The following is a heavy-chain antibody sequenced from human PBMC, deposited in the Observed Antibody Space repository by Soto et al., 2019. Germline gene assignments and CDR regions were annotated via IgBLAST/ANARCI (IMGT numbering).Heavy chain of an antibody. CDR2: INPDTDDT. CDR1: GYTFIDYY. J-gene: IGHJ6*02. D-gene: IGHD3-22*01. Sequence: QLLQSGAEVRKPGASVKVSCKASGYTFIDYYMHWVRQAPGQGLEWMGWINPDTDDTHYAQKFQGRLNMTRDTALNTVYKELSRLTSGGTAGYYFARDYFDRSGLYGMDLWGQGTTVTVSS. CDR3: ARDYFDRSGLYGMDL. V-gene: IGHV1-2*02.